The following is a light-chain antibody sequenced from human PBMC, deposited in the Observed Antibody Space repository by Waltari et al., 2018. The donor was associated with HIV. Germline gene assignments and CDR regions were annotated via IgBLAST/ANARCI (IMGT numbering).Light chain of an antibody. CDR2: RHN. V-gene: IGLV1-47*01. Sequence: SVLTQPPSASGTPWQRVTISCSGSSSNIGSNYVFWYQQLPGTAPRLLMHRHNHRPSGVPDRFSASTSGTSASLAISGLRSEDEADYYCATWDDSLSGVLFGGGTKLTVL. CDR3: ATWDDSLSGVL. J-gene: IGLJ2*01. CDR1: SSNIGSNY.